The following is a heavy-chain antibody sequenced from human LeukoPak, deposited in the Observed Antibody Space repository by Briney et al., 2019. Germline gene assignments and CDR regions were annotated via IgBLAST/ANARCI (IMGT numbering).Heavy chain of an antibody. CDR1: GFTFSSYA. CDR2: ISGSGGST. CDR3: ARSLSSGWYRGRTDAFDI. D-gene: IGHD1-26*01. V-gene: IGHV3-23*01. Sequence: PGGSLRLSCAASGFTFSSYAMSWVRQAPGKGLEWVSAISGSGGSTYYADSVKGRFTISRDNSKNTLYLQMNSLRAEDTAVYYCARSLSSGWYRGRTDAFDIWGQGTMVTVSS. J-gene: IGHJ3*02.